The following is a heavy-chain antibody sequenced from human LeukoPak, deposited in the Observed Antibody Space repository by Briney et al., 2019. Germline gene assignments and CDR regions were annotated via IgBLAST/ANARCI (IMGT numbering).Heavy chain of an antibody. J-gene: IGHJ4*02. CDR1: GFTFSSYW. V-gene: IGHV3-7*01. Sequence: GGSLRLSCAASGFTFSSYWMTWVRQAPGKGLEWVANIKQDASERYYVDSVKGRFTISGDNAKNLLYLQMNSLRAEDTAVYYCATPTAGTWHFDYWGQGTLVTVSS. CDR3: ATPTAGTWHFDY. CDR2: IKQDASER. D-gene: IGHD1-1*01.